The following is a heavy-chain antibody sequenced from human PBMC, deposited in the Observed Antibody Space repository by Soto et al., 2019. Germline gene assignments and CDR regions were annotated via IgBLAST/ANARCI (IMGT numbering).Heavy chain of an antibody. Sequence: SETLSLTCTVSGGSISSYYWSWIRQPPGKGLEWIGYIYYSGSTNYNPSLKSRVTISVDTSKNQFSLKLSSVTAADTAVYFCAREGIGYGHYWFAPWGQGTLVTVSS. J-gene: IGHJ5*02. CDR2: IYYSGST. V-gene: IGHV4-59*01. CDR3: AREGIGYGHYWFAP. CDR1: GGSISSYY. D-gene: IGHD4-17*01.